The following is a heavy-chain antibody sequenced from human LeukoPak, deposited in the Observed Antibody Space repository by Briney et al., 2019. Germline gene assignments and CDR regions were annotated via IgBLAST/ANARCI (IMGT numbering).Heavy chain of an antibody. CDR1: GGSITSFS. V-gene: IGHV4-59*08. CDR2: FYYRGSS. J-gene: IGHJ2*01. D-gene: IGHD3-10*01. Sequence: PSETLSLTCTVSGGSITSFSRSWIRQPPGKGLEWIGYFYYRGSSTYNPSLQSRVTLSVDTSKNQFSLKLSSVTAADTAVYYCSGSGDYWYFDLWGRGALVTVSS. CDR3: SGSGDYWYFDL.